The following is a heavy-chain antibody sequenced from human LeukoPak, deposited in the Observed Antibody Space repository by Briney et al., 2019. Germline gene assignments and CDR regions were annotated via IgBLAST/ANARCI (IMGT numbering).Heavy chain of an antibody. V-gene: IGHV3-23*01. J-gene: IGHJ4*02. CDR1: GFTFSSYA. D-gene: IGHD4-17*01. Sequence: GGSLRLSCAASGFTFSSYAMSWVRQAPGKGLEWVSAISGSGGSTYYADSVKGRFTISRDNSKNTLYLQMNSLRAEDTAVYYCASGGFTVTTLLDYYFDYWGQGTLVTVSS. CDR2: ISGSGGST. CDR3: ASGGFTVTTLLDYYFDY.